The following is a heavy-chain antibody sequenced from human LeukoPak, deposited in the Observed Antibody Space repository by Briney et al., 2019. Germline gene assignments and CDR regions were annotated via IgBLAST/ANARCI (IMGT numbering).Heavy chain of an antibody. J-gene: IGHJ5*02. CDR2: INSDETTT. CDR1: GFTFSIYW. CDR3: AKDRGQLVPKYNWFDP. D-gene: IGHD6-6*01. Sequence: GGSLRLSCAASGFTFSIYWMHWVRQAPGKGLVWVSRINSDETTTNYADSVKGRFTISRDNAKNTLYLQMNSLRAEDTAVYYCAKDRGQLVPKYNWFDPWGQGALVTVSS. V-gene: IGHV3-74*01.